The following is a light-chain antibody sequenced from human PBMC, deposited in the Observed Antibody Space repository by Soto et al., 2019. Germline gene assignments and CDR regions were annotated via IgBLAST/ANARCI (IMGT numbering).Light chain of an antibody. CDR1: KSLSSN. J-gene: IGKJ4*02. CDR2: GAS. V-gene: IGKV3-15*01. Sequence: EIVMTQYPATLSVYPGERAILSCRASKSLSSNLAWYQQKPGQAPRLLIYGASNRAAGIPARFSGSGSGTKFALSISSLQSEDFAIYYCQQYNNWPPLTFGGGTKVEIK. CDR3: QQYNNWPPLT.